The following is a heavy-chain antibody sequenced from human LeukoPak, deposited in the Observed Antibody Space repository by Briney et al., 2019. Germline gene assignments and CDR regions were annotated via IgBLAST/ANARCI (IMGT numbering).Heavy chain of an antibody. V-gene: IGHV3-21*01. Sequence: GGSLRLSCAASGFTFSSYSMNWVRQAPGKGLEWVSSISSSSSYIYYADSVKGRFTISRDNAKNSLYLQMNSLRAEDTAVYYCARVDFWSGYYRVLGTDYWGQGTLVIVSS. J-gene: IGHJ4*02. D-gene: IGHD3-3*01. CDR3: ARVDFWSGYYRVLGTDY. CDR2: ISSSSSYI. CDR1: GFTFSSYS.